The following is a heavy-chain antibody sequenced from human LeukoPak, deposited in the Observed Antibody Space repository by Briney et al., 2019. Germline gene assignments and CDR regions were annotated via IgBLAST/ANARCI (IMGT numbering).Heavy chain of an antibody. CDR1: GYSFTTYY. CDR2: INPSGGST. D-gene: IGHD3-22*01. V-gene: IGHV1-46*01. Sequence: ASVKVSCKASGYSFTTYYIHWVRQAPGQGLEWMGIINPSGGSTNYAQKFQGRVAMTRATSTSTVYMELSSLRLEDTAVFYCARGPPGRVYDSTKRGLFDPWGQGTLVTVSS. CDR3: ARGPPGRVYDSTKRGLFDP. J-gene: IGHJ5*02.